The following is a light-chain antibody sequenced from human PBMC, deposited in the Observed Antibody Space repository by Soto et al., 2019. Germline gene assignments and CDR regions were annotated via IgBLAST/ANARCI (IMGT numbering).Light chain of an antibody. CDR1: QSVSSN. CDR3: QQYNNWLTWT. V-gene: IGKV3-15*01. Sequence: EVVLMQYPATLSVSPGERASLSCRASQSVSSNLAWYQQKPGQAPRLLIYGASTRATGIPARFSGSGSGTEFTLTISSLQSEDFAVYYCQQYNNWLTWTFGHGAKVDI. J-gene: IGKJ1*01. CDR2: GAS.